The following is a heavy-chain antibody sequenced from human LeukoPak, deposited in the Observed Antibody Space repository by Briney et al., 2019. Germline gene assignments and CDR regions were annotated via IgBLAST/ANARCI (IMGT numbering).Heavy chain of an antibody. CDR2: ISYVGSNK. J-gene: IGHJ4*02. CDR3: ASVPGIAAAGTDY. CDR1: GFTFSSYG. Sequence: GGSLRLSCAASGFTFSSYGMHWVRQAPGKGLEWVAVISYVGSNKYYADSVKGRFTISRDNSKNTLYLQMNSLRAEDTAAYYCASVPGIAAAGTDYWGQGTLVTVSS. D-gene: IGHD6-13*01. V-gene: IGHV3-30*03.